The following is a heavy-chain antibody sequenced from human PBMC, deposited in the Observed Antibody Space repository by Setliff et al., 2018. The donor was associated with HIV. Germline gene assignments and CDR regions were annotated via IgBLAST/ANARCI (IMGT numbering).Heavy chain of an antibody. CDR1: GGSISSTSFY. J-gene: IGHJ4*02. CDR2: IYYNGDT. V-gene: IGHV4-39*01. D-gene: IGHD6-6*01. CDR3: ARMEATRPPRGLDY. Sequence: SETLSLTCTVSGGSISSTSFYWGWLRQPTGKGLEWIGTIYYNGDTQYNPSFKRRVTISVDTSKNQFSLRLIPVSAADTAVYYCARMEATRPPRGLDYWGQGTLVTVSS.